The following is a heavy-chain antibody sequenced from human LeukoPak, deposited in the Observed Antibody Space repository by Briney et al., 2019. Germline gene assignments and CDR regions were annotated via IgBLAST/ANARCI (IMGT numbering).Heavy chain of an antibody. CDR2: IYYSGST. D-gene: IGHD3-9*01. CDR1: GGSISSYY. J-gene: IGHJ6*02. V-gene: IGHV4-59*12. Sequence: SETLSLTCTVSGGSISSYYWSWIRQPPGKGLEWIGYIYYSGSTNYNPSLKSRVTISVDKSKNQFSLKLSSVTAADTAVYYCATDILTGWRYYYYGMDVWGQGTTVTVPS. CDR3: ATDILTGWRYYYYGMDV.